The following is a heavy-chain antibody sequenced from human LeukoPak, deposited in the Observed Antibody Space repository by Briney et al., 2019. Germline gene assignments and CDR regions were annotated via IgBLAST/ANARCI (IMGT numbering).Heavy chain of an antibody. D-gene: IGHD2-8*01. Sequence: GGSLRLSCAASGFTFSSYAMSGVRQAPGKGLEWVSSISGRGGSTLYADSGKGRFTISRDNSKNTLYLQMNSLRAEDTAVYYCAPTAPRNNGVGYWGQETLVTVSS. CDR3: APTAPRNNGVGY. V-gene: IGHV3-23*01. CDR1: GFTFSSYA. CDR2: ISGRGGST. J-gene: IGHJ4*02.